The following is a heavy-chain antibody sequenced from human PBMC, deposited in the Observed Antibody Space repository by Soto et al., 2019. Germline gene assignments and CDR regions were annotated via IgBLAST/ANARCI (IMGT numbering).Heavy chain of an antibody. D-gene: IGHD3-22*01. Sequence: GGSLRLSCAASGFTFSSYSMNWVRQAPGKGLEWVSSISSSSSYIYYADSVKGRFTISRDNAKNSLYLQMNSLGAEDTAVYYCARVLDYYDSSGYYWGQGTLVTSPQ. V-gene: IGHV3-21*01. J-gene: IGHJ4*02. CDR2: ISSSSSYI. CDR3: ARVLDYYDSSGYY. CDR1: GFTFSSYS.